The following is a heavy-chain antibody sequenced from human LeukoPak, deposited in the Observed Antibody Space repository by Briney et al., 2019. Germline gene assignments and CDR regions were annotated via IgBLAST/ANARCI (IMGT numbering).Heavy chain of an antibody. Sequence: PGGSLRLSCAASGFTFSSYSMNWVRQAPGKGLEWVSSISSSSSYIYYADSVKGRFTISRDNAKNSLYLQMNSLRAEDTAVYSCAKPNYDFLTGYRFFDYWGQGTLVTVSS. V-gene: IGHV3-21*01. CDR1: GFTFSSYS. CDR3: AKPNYDFLTGYRFFDY. CDR2: ISSSSSYI. J-gene: IGHJ4*02. D-gene: IGHD3-9*01.